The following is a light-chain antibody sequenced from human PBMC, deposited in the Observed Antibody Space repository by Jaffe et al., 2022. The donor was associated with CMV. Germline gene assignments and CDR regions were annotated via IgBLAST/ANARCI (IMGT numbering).Light chain of an antibody. Sequence: EIVMTQSPATLSVSPGETATLSCRASQSISSNLAWYQQKPGQAPRLLIYVASTRATGIPARFSGGGSGTEFTLTISSLQTEDSAIYYCQQYNNWPPWAFGQGTKVEIK. CDR1: QSISSN. CDR3: QQYNNWPPWA. CDR2: VAS. J-gene: IGKJ1*01. V-gene: IGKV3-15*01.